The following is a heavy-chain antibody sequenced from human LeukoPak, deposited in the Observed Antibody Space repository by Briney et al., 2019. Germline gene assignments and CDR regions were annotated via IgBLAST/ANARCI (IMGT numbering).Heavy chain of an antibody. CDR1: GYTFTSYD. J-gene: IGHJ5*02. Sequence: ASVKVSCKASGYTFTSYDIHWVRQATGQGLEWMGRMNPNRGDTDYAQKFQGRVTMTRDTSISTAYMELSSLRSDDTAVYYCARVPCTSASCLNWFDPWGQGTLVTVSS. D-gene: IGHD2-2*01. V-gene: IGHV1-8*01. CDR2: MNPNRGDT. CDR3: ARVPCTSASCLNWFDP.